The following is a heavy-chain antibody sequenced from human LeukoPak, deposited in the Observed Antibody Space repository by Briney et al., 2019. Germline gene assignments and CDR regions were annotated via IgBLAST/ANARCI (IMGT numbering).Heavy chain of an antibody. CDR3: AKKSSSGGHWYPSDY. J-gene: IGHJ4*02. Sequence: SGGSLRLSCAASGFTFSSYAMSWVRQAPGKGLEWVSAISGSGGSTYYADSVKGRFTISRDNSKNTLYLQMNSLRAEDTAVYYCAKKSSSGGHWYPSDYWGQGTLVTVSS. D-gene: IGHD2-21*02. CDR2: ISGSGGST. V-gene: IGHV3-23*01. CDR1: GFTFSSYA.